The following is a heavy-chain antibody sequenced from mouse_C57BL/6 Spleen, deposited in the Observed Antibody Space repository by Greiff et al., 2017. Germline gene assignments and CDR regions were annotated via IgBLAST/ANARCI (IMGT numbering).Heavy chain of an antibody. CDR2: IYWDDDK. Sequence: QVQLKESGPGILQSSQTLSLTCSFSGFSLSTSGMGVSWIRQPSGKGREWLADIYWDDDKRYKPSLKSRLTISKDTSSNQVFLKITRVDTADTATYYCGRIGSYAMDYWGQGTSVTVSS. V-gene: IGHV8-12*01. CDR1: GFSLSTSGMG. J-gene: IGHJ4*01. CDR3: GRIGSYAMDY.